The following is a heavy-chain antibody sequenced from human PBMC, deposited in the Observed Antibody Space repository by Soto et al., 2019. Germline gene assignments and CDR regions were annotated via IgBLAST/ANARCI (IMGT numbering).Heavy chain of an antibody. Sequence: QVQLVQSGAEVKKPGSSVKVSCKASGGTFRSYAISWVRQAPGQGLEWMGGIIPIFGTANYAQKVQGRVTMNAYESTSTAYMERSILRSEDTAVYYCARTGTMVVVTATQPPYYYYGMDVWGQGTTVTVSS. CDR2: IIPIFGTA. CDR1: GGTFRSYA. V-gene: IGHV1-69*01. J-gene: IGHJ6*02. D-gene: IGHD2-21*02. CDR3: ARTGTMVVVTATQPPYYYYGMDV.